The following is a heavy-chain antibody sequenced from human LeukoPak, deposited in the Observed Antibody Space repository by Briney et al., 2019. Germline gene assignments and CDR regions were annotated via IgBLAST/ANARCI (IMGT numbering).Heavy chain of an antibody. Sequence: SETLSLTCAVYGGSFSGYYWSWIRQPPGKGLEWIGEINHSGSTNYNPSLKSRVTISVDTSKNQFSLKLSSVTAADTAVYYCASNSSTHFDYWGQGTLVPVSS. CDR3: ASNSSTHFDY. D-gene: IGHD6-13*01. J-gene: IGHJ4*02. CDR2: INHSGST. V-gene: IGHV4-34*01. CDR1: GGSFSGYY.